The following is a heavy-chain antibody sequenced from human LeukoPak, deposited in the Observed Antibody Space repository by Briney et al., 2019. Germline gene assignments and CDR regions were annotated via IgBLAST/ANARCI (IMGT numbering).Heavy chain of an antibody. Sequence: PSETLSLTCTVSGGSISSSRDYWAWIRQPPGEGLDWIANIYYSGSTYYSPSLKSRVTISVDTSKNQFFLKLSSVTAADTAVYYCATYKYDYVWGNQHFDYWGQGTLVAVSS. V-gene: IGHV4-39*01. CDR3: ATYKYDYVWGNQHFDY. CDR2: IYYSGST. D-gene: IGHD3-16*01. J-gene: IGHJ4*02. CDR1: GGSISSSRDY.